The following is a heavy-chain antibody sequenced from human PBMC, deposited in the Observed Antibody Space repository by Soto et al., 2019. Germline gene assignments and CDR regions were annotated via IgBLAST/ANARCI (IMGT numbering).Heavy chain of an antibody. CDR3: ATESISADGPGPNYYYHGIGF. Sequence: ASVKDSCKASGYTFTGYYMHWVRQAPGQGLEWMGWINPNSGGTNNAQKFQGRVTMTRDTSIRTAYMELSKLRSDDTAVYYCATESISADGPGPNYYYHGIGFWGQGTTVTVSS. D-gene: IGHD6-25*01. J-gene: IGHJ6*02. V-gene: IGHV1-2*02. CDR2: INPNSGGT. CDR1: GYTFTGYY.